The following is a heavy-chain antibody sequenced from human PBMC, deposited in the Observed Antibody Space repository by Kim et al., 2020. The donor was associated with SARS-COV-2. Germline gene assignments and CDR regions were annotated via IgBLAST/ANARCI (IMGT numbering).Heavy chain of an antibody. CDR1: GDSITSTNW. V-gene: IGHV4-4*02. CDR3: RRDPPQVGIFLYFDH. J-gene: IGHJ4*01. Sequence: SETLSLTCVVSGDSITSTNWWTWVRQPPGRGLEWIGEVYHSGSTNYNPSLKNRVTISVDKPNNHFSLQLTSVTAADQAVYSCRRDPPQVGIFLYFDHWG. CDR2: VYHSGST. D-gene: IGHD3-3*01.